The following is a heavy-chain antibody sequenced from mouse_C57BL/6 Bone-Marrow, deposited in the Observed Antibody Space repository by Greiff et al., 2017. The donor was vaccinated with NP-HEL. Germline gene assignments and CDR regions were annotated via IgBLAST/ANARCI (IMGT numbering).Heavy chain of an antibody. V-gene: IGHV1-81*01. Sequence: VQLQQSGAELARPGASVKLSCKASGYTFTSYGISWVKQRTGQGLEWIGEIYPRSGNTYYNEKFKGKATLTADKSSSTAYMELRSLTSEDSAVDFCARWSNWGFAYWGQGTLVTVSA. J-gene: IGHJ3*01. CDR1: GYTFTSYG. CDR2: IYPRSGNT. CDR3: ARWSNWGFAY. D-gene: IGHD4-1*01.